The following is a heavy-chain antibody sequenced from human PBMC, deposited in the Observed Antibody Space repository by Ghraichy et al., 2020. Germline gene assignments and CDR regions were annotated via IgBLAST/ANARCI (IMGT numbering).Heavy chain of an antibody. CDR1: GGSISSYY. D-gene: IGHD3-3*01. J-gene: IGHJ6*03. CDR2: IYYSGST. CDR3: ARDRADYDFWSGPGSYYYYYMDV. Sequence: SETLSLTCTVSGGSISSYYWSWIRQPPGKGLEWIGYIYYSGSTNYNPSLKSRVTISVDMSKNQFSLKLSSVTAADTAVYYCARDRADYDFWSGPGSYYYYYMDVWGKGTTVTVSS. V-gene: IGHV4-59*01.